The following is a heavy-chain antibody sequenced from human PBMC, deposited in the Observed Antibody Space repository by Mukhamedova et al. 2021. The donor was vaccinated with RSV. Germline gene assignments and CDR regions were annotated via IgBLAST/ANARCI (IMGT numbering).Heavy chain of an antibody. J-gene: IGHJ4*02. D-gene: IGHD3-10*01. Sequence: YISSSGSTIYYADSVKGPFTISRDNAKNSLYLQMNSLRAEDTAVYYCANLWFGELPFDYWGQGTLVTVSS. CDR3: ANLWFGELPFDY. CDR2: ISSSGSTI. V-gene: IGHV3-11*01.